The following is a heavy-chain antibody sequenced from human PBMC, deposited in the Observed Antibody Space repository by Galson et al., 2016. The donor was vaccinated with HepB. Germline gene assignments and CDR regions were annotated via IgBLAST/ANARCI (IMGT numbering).Heavy chain of an antibody. J-gene: IGHJ5*01. Sequence: SVKVSCKASGDSFTNYFIHWVRQAPGQGLEWVGLINPGGGSTFYAQKFRGRVTLTRDAAASTVFMEVSSLTSEDTAVYYCARDFASSPGDIVVVAAARNWFDSWGQGILVIVSS. V-gene: IGHV1-46*01. D-gene: IGHD2-15*01. CDR3: ARDFASSPGDIVVVAAARNWFDS. CDR1: GDSFTNYF. CDR2: INPGGGST.